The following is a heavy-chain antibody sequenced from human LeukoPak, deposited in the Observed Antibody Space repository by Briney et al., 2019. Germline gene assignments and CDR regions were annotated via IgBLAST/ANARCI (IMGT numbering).Heavy chain of an antibody. J-gene: IGHJ4*02. CDR2: MYYSGST. D-gene: IGHD1-26*01. CDR1: GGSISSYS. Sequence: PSETLSLTCTVSGGSISSYSWSWIRNPPGKGLEWIGYMYYSGSTNYNPSTNYNPSLKSRVTISVDTSKNQFSLKLSSVTAADTAVYYCARDVGATPGYFDYWGQGTLVTVSS. V-gene: IGHV4-59*01. CDR3: ARDVGATPGYFDY.